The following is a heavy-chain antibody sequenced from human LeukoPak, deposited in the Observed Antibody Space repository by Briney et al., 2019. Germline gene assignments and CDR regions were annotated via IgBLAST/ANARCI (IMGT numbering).Heavy chain of an antibody. CDR3: ARDTFLFGSGYDFRPPFDY. CDR2: ISAYNGNT. V-gene: IGHV1-18*04. CDR1: GYTFTSYG. Sequence: GASVKVSCKASGYTFTSYGISWVRQAPGQGLEWMGWISAYNGNTNYAQKLQGRVTMTTDTSTSTAYMELRSLRSDDTAVYYCARDTFLFGSGYDFRPPFDYWGQGTLVTVSS. J-gene: IGHJ4*02. D-gene: IGHD5-12*01.